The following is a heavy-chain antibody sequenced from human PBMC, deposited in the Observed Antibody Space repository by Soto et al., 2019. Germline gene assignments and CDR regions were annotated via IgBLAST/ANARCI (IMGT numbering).Heavy chain of an antibody. Sequence: GGSLRLSCAASGFTFSSYAMSWVRQAPGKGLEWVSAISGSGGSTYYADSVKGRFTISRDNSKNTLYLQMNSLRAEDTAVYYCAKVGAVAGADYYYGMDVWGQGTTVTVSS. CDR2: ISGSGGST. D-gene: IGHD6-19*01. J-gene: IGHJ6*02. CDR1: GFTFSSYA. V-gene: IGHV3-23*01. CDR3: AKVGAVAGADYYYGMDV.